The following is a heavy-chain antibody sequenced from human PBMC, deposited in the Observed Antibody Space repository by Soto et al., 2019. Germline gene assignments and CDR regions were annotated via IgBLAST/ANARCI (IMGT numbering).Heavy chain of an antibody. D-gene: IGHD6-19*01. V-gene: IGHV3-53*04. CDR1: GFTVSSNY. CDR2: IYSGGST. J-gene: IGHJ4*02. CDR3: VPGGKQWPSGFDY. Sequence: EVQLVESGGGLVQPGGSLRLSCAASGFTVSSNYMSWVRQAPGKGLEWVSVIYSGGSTYYADSVKGRFTISRHNSKTTLYLQMHSLRAEDPAVYDCVPGGKQWPSGFDYWGQGTLVTVSS.